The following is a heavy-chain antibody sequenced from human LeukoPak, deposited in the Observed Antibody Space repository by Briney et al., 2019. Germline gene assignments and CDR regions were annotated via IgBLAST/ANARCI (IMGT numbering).Heavy chain of an antibody. V-gene: IGHV3-53*01. J-gene: IGHJ4*02. CDR3: ARDSGVGATLIFDY. Sequence: GGSLRLSCAASGFTVSSNYMSWVRQAPGKGLEWVSVIYSGGSTYYADSVKGRVTISRDNSKNTLYLQMNSLRAEDTAVYYCARDSGVGATLIFDYWGQGTLVTVSS. CDR2: IYSGGST. D-gene: IGHD1-26*01. CDR1: GFTVSSNY.